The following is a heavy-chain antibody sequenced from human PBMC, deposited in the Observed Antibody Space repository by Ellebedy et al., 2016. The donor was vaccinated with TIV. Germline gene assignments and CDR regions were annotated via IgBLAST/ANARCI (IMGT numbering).Heavy chain of an antibody. CDR2: INHSGST. CDR3: ARYDYDSSGPSRGDY. V-gene: IGHV4-34*01. J-gene: IGHJ4*02. Sequence: SETLSLTCAVYGGSFSGYYWSWIRQPPGKGLEWIGEINHSGSTNYNPSLKSRVTISVDTSKNQFSLKLSSVTAADTAVYYCARYDYDSSGPSRGDYWGQGTLVTVSS. D-gene: IGHD3-22*01. CDR1: GGSFSGYY.